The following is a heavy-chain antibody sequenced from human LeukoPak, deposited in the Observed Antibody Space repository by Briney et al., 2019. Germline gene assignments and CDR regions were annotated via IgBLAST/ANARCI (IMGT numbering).Heavy chain of an antibody. J-gene: IGHJ4*02. D-gene: IGHD2-2*01. V-gene: IGHV3-23*01. CDR1: GFTFSSYA. CDR3: ARGWGYCSSTSCALAY. CDR2: ISGSGGST. Sequence: GGSLRLSCAASGFTFSSYAMSWVRQAPGKGLEWVSAISGSGGSTYYADSVKGRFTISKDDSKNTLYLQMNSLRAEDTAVYYCARGWGYCSSTSCALAYWGQGTLVTVSS.